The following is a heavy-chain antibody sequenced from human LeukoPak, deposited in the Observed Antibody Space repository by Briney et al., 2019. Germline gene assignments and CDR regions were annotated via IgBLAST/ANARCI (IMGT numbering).Heavy chain of an antibody. Sequence: GASVKVSCKTSGYTFSTYGISWVRQAPGQGLEWLGWISGRNGNANYVQEFQGRVTMTTDTFTTTAYMELRSLTSDDTAVYFCARYLGHSSGSKRGFDYWGQGTPVIVSS. V-gene: IGHV1-18*01. D-gene: IGHD6-19*01. CDR3: ARYLGHSSGSKRGFDY. J-gene: IGHJ4*02. CDR1: GYTFSTYG. CDR2: ISGRNGNA.